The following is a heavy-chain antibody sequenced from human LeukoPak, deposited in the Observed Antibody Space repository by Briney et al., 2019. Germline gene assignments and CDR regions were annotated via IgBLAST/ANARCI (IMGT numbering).Heavy chain of an antibody. CDR3: ARGPGDYDASDI. CDR2: IKENGNEQ. J-gene: IGHJ3*02. Sequence: GGSLRLSCAASGFTFSSYAMHWVRQAPGKGPEWVAHIKENGNEQYYADSVKGRFTICRDNVKQSLCLQMNNLRVEDTAVYYCARGPGDYDASDIWGQGTVVTVSS. CDR1: GFTFSSYA. D-gene: IGHD4-11*01. V-gene: IGHV3-7*01.